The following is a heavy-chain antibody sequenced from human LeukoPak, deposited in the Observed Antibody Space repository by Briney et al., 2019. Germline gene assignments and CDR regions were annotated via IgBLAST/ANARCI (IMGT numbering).Heavy chain of an antibody. Sequence: GGSLRLSCAASGFAFSTYNMNWVRQAPGKGLEWVSYITSSSSTIYYADSVKGRFTISRDNAKNSLYLQLNSLRPEDTGLYYCARDRGGWPDYWGQGTLVTVSS. CDR2: ITSSSSTI. V-gene: IGHV3-48*01. J-gene: IGHJ4*02. CDR1: GFAFSTYN. CDR3: ARDRGGWPDY. D-gene: IGHD6-19*01.